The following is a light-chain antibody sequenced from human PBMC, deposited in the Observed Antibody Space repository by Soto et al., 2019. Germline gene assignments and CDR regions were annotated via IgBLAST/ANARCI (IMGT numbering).Light chain of an antibody. CDR2: GAS. CDR1: QGVSRK. Sequence: DIVMTQSPSTLSVAPGERVTFSCRASQGVSRKLAWYQHKLGQAPRPLISGASTVATGIPARFSGSGSGTEFSLTISSLQSEDCAIYYCQQYHTCPITFGGGTKVESK. CDR3: QQYHTCPIT. V-gene: IGKV3-15*01. J-gene: IGKJ4*01.